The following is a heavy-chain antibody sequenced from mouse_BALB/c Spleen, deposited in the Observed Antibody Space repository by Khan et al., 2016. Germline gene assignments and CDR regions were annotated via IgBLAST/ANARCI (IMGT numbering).Heavy chain of an antibody. J-gene: IGHJ2*01. D-gene: IGHD1-1*01. CDR1: GYSITSDYA. Sequence: VQLKQSGPGLVKPSQSLSLTCTVTGYSITSDYAWNWIRQFPGNKLEWVGYISYSGSTSYNPSLKSRISITRDTSKNQFFLQLNSVTTEDTATCSCARYYYGSSYFDYWGQGTTIAVSS. V-gene: IGHV3-2*02. CDR2: ISYSGST. CDR3: ARYYYGSSYFDY.